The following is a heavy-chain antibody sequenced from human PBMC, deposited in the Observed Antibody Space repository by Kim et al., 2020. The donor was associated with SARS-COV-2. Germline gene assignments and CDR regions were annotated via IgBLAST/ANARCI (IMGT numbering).Heavy chain of an antibody. CDR3: ARDFRNGSGGLLAA. Sequence: GGSLRLSCAASGFTFSSYWMHWVRQAPGKGLEWVSRINSDGCSTSDADAVKGLFTISRDTARNTLYLQMNSRRAESTAVYYCARDFRNGSGGLLAAWGQGTLVTVSS. V-gene: IGHV3-74*01. D-gene: IGHD3-10*01. CDR2: INSDGCST. CDR1: GFTFSSYW. J-gene: IGHJ4*02.